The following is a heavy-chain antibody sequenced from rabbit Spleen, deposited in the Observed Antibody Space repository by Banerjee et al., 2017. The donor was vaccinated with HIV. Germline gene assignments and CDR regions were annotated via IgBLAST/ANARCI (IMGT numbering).Heavy chain of an antibody. Sequence: EQLEESGGGLVKPEGSLTLTCKASGVSLNDKDVMCWVRQAPGKGLEWIACINIVTGKSVYASWAKGRFTMSRTSSTTVTLQMTSLTGADTATYFCARSVGTNYYFSLWGPGTLVTVS. J-gene: IGHJ4*01. CDR3: ARSVGTNYYFSL. CDR2: INIVTGKS. CDR1: GVSLNDKDV. V-gene: IGHV1S45*01. D-gene: IGHD8-1*01.